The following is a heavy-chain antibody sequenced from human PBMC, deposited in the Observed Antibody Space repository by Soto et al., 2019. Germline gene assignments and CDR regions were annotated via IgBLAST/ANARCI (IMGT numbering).Heavy chain of an antibody. Sequence: PSETLSLTCTVSGGSISSYYWSWIRQPPGKGLEWIGYIYYSGSTNYNPSLKSRVTISVDTSKNQFSLKLSSVTAADTAVYYCARVVYPTYYDILTGYYQPYFDYWGQGTLVTVSS. J-gene: IGHJ4*02. D-gene: IGHD3-9*01. V-gene: IGHV4-59*01. CDR3: ARVVYPTYYDILTGYYQPYFDY. CDR2: IYYSGST. CDR1: GGSISSYY.